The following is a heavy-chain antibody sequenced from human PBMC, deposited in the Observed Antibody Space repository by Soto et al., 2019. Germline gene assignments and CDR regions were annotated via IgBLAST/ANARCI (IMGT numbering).Heavy chain of an antibody. CDR1: GYTFTSYG. D-gene: IGHD3-16*01. J-gene: IGHJ4*02. Sequence: GASVKVSCKASGYTFTSYGISWVRQAPGQGLEWMGWISAYNGNTNYAQKLQGRVTMTTDTSTSTAYMELRSLRSDDTAVYYCARDTSHGVTIGGLDSWGQGTLVTVSS. V-gene: IGHV1-18*01. CDR2: ISAYNGNT. CDR3: ARDTSHGVTIGGLDS.